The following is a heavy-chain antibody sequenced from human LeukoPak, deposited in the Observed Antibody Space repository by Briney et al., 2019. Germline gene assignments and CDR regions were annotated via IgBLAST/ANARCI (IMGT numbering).Heavy chain of an antibody. CDR3: AKGLIRMDIVVVVAATLGFFDY. D-gene: IGHD2-15*01. CDR2: ISGSGGST. CDR1: GFTFSSYA. V-gene: IGHV3-23*01. J-gene: IGHJ4*02. Sequence: SGGSLSLSCAASGFTFSSYAMSWVRQAPGKGLEWVSAISGSGGSTYYADSVKGRFTISRDNSKNTLYLQMNSLRAEDTAVYYCAKGLIRMDIVVVVAATLGFFDYWGQGTLVTVSS.